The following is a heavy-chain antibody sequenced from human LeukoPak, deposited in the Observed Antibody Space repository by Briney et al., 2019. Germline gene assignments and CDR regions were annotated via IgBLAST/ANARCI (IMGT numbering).Heavy chain of an antibody. V-gene: IGHV5-51*01. J-gene: IGHJ4*02. CDR3: ARHVRSGNYRRFDY. CDR1: GYSFSNYW. CDR2: INPVNSQT. D-gene: IGHD3-3*01. Sequence: GESLKISCEGSGYSFSNYWIGWVRQMPGTGLEWMGIINPVNSQTSYSPSFQGQVTMSADKSITTAYLQWSSLKASDTAMYYCARHVRSGNYRRFDYWGQGTLVTVSS.